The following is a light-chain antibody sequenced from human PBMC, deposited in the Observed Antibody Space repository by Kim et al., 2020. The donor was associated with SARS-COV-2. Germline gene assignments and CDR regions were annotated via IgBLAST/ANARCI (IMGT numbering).Light chain of an antibody. CDR2: GAS. CDR1: QSVTSNY. CDR3: QQYGSSPRT. J-gene: IGKJ4*01. V-gene: IGKV3-20*01. Sequence: SPGESASLHCMASQSVTSNYLAWYQQKPGQAPRLLIYGASSRATGIPDRFSGSGSGTDFTLTISSLEPEDFVVYYCQQYGSSPRTFGGGTKVDIK.